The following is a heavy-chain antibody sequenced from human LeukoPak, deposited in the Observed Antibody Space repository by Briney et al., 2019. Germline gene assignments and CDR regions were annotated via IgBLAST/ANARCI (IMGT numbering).Heavy chain of an antibody. V-gene: IGHV3-20*04. Sequence: GALRLSCAASGFTFVEYGVSWGPQAPGKGVEWVSSINWDGSSTAYADSVQGRFTISRDNAKNSLHLQMKSLRAEDTALYYCARDSFSGSSLDYWGQGTLVTVSS. CDR1: GFTFVEYG. D-gene: IGHD1-26*01. J-gene: IGHJ4*02. CDR2: INWDGSST. CDR3: ARDSFSGSSLDY.